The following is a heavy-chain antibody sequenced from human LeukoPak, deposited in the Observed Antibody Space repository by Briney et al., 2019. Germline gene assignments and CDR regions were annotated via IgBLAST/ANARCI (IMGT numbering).Heavy chain of an antibody. J-gene: IGHJ4*02. V-gene: IGHV3-23*01. Sequence: GESLRLSCAASGFTFTSFAMTWVRQVPGKGLEWVATISADESRTYYVDSAKGRFTVSRDNSKNALYLEMSSLRAEDTAVYFCAKKRAMMGTHFDYWGQGTLVTVSS. CDR3: AKKRAMMGTHFDY. CDR1: GFTFTSFA. D-gene: IGHD3-22*01. CDR2: ISADESRT.